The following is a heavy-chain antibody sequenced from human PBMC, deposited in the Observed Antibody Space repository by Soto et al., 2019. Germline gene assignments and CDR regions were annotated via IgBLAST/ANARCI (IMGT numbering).Heavy chain of an antibody. Sequence: GGSLRLSCAASGFTFSSYAMHWVRQAPGKGLEWVAVISYDGSNKYYADSVKGRFTISRDNSKNTLYLQMNSLRAEDTAVYYCAREGTSGDFWSGYYRTANWFDPWGQGTLVTVSS. J-gene: IGHJ5*02. D-gene: IGHD3-3*01. CDR2: ISYDGSNK. CDR3: AREGTSGDFWSGYYRTANWFDP. V-gene: IGHV3-30-3*01. CDR1: GFTFSSYA.